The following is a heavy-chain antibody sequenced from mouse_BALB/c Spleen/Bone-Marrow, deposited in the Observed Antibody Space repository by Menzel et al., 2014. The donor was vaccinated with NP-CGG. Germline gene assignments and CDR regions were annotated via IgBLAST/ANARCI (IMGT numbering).Heavy chain of an antibody. CDR1: GFTFSSYT. D-gene: IGHD2-3*01. V-gene: IGHV5-6-4*01. Sequence: EVNVVESGGGLVKPGGSLKLSCAASGFTFSSYTMSWVRQTPEKRLEWVATISSGGSYTYYPDSVKGRFTISRDNAKNTLHLQMSSLKSEDTAMYYCTRDLYDGYYYYAMDYWGQGTSVTVSS. CDR3: TRDLYDGYYYYAMDY. J-gene: IGHJ4*01. CDR2: ISSGGSYT.